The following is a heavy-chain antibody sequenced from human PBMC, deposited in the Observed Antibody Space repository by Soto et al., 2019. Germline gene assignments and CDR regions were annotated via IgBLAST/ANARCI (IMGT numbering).Heavy chain of an antibody. CDR2: INPNSGDA. CDR3: AREASAVRALDY. V-gene: IGHV1-2*02. J-gene: IGHJ4*02. Sequence: QVQLVHTGAELKKPGASVKVSCKASGYTFTAYAMHWVRQAPGQGLEWMGWINPNSGDATYAQKFQGRVTMTMDTSITTAYMELSSLRYDDTAVYYCAREASAVRALDYWGQRTLVTVSS. CDR1: GYTFTAYA. D-gene: IGHD6-19*01.